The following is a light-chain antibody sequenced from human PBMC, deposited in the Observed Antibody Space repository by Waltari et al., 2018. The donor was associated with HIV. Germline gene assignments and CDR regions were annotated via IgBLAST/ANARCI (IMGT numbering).Light chain of an antibody. J-gene: IGKJ4*01. CDR1: QSVLYSSNNKNY. CDR2: WAS. V-gene: IGKV4-1*01. Sequence: DIVMTQSPDSLAVSLGERATINCKSSQSVLYSSNNKNYLAWYQQKPGQPPKLLIYWASTRESGVPDRFSGSGSGTDFTLTISSLQAEDVAVYYCQQYYNTVLTFGGGTKVEIK. CDR3: QQYYNTVLT.